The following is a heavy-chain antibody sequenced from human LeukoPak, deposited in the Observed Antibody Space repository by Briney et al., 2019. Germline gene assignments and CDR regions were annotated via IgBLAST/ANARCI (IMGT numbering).Heavy chain of an antibody. J-gene: IGHJ4*02. CDR3: ARAGYCSGGACYGMDY. CDR1: GFTFSSYG. Sequence: PGRSLRLSCAASGFTFSSYGMHWVRQAPGKGLEWGAVIWYDGSNKYYADSVKGRFTISRDNPKNTLYLQMNSLRAEDTAVYYCARAGYCSGGACYGMDYWGQGTLVTV. CDR2: IWYDGSNK. D-gene: IGHD2-15*01. V-gene: IGHV3-33*01.